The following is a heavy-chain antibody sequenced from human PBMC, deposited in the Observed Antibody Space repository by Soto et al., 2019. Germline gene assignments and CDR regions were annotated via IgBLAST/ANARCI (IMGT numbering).Heavy chain of an antibody. CDR2: ISGSDGST. J-gene: IGHJ4*02. D-gene: IGHD6-13*01. V-gene: IGHV3-23*01. Sequence: GGSLRLSCEASGFSFSSYAMSWVRQAPGKGLEWVSVISGSDGSTYYADSVKGRFTISRDNSMNTLYLQINSLRVEDTAVYYCARDRERDAWYEDYWGQGTLVTVSS. CDR3: ARDRERDAWYEDY. CDR1: GFSFSSYA.